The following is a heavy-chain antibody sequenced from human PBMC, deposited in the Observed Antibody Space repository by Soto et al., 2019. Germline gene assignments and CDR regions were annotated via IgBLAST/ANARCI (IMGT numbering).Heavy chain of an antibody. CDR1: GFTFSSYA. D-gene: IGHD3-9*01. CDR3: ARDFNDILTGRPY. V-gene: IGHV3-21*01. J-gene: IGHJ4*02. CDR2: ISSSSSYI. Sequence: PGGSLRLSCAASGFTFSSYAMHWARQAPGKGLEWVSAISSSSSYIYYADSVKGRFTISRDNAKNSLYLQMNSLRAEDTAVYYCARDFNDILTGRPYWGQGTLVTVSS.